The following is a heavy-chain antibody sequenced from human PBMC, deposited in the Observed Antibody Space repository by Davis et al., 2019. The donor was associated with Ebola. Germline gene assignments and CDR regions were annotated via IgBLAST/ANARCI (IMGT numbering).Heavy chain of an antibody. D-gene: IGHD1-26*01. V-gene: IGHV3-15*01. CDR2: IKSKTGGGTT. J-gene: IGHJ4*02. CDR1: GFSFSNAW. Sequence: GGSLRLSCAASGFSFSNAWMSWVRQAPRKGLEWIGRIKSKTGGGTTDYAAPVKGRFSISRDDSKNTLYLQMNSLKTEDTAVYYCTRAMGSGTYGGYWGQGTLVTVSS. CDR3: TRAMGSGTYGGY.